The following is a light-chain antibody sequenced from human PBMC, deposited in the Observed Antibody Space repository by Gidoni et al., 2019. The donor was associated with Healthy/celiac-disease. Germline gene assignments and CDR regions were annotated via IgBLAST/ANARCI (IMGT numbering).Light chain of an antibody. CDR1: QSVSSW. CDR3: QQCSSCSWT. V-gene: IGKV1-5*03. J-gene: IGKJ1*01. Sequence: DIQMTQSPSTLSASVGDRVTITCRASQSVSSWLAWYQQKPGNAPRLLIYKASSCDSGVPARFSGSGSGTEFTLTISSLQPDDFAAYYCQQCSSCSWTFGRXTKVEIK. CDR2: KAS.